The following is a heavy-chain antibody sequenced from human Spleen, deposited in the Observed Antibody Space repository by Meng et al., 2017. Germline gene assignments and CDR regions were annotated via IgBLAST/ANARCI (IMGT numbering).Heavy chain of an antibody. V-gene: IGHV3-23*01. CDR3: ARGKNYFRY. J-gene: IGHJ1*01. CDR2: ISGSGGGT. Sequence: GESLKISCAASGFTFSNYAMSWVRQAPGKGPEWVSTISGSGGGTYYADSVKGRFTISRDNSKNTLYLQMNSLRAEDTAVYYCARGKNYFRYWGQGTLVTVSS. D-gene: IGHD2/OR15-2a*01. CDR1: GFTFSNYA.